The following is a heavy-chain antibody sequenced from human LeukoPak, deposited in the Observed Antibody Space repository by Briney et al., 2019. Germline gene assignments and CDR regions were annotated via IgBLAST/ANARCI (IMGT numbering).Heavy chain of an antibody. CDR2: ISAYNGNT. CDR3: AKGYYDLSSGHLDLFDL. J-gene: IGHJ4*02. V-gene: IGHV1-18*01. Sequence: GASVKVSCKASGYTFTSFGISWVRQAPGQGLEWMGWISAYNGNTIYAQMLQGRVTMTTDTSTSTAYMELRSLRSDDTAVYYCAKGYYDLSSGHLDLFDLWGQGTLVTVSS. D-gene: IGHD3-3*01. CDR1: GYTFTSFG.